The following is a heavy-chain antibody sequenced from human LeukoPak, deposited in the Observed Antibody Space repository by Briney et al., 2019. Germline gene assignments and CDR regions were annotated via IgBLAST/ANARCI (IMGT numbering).Heavy chain of an antibody. V-gene: IGHV1-18*01. J-gene: IGHJ5*02. CDR3: ARDPLGSSGYYVS. Sequence: GASVKVSCKASGYTFTYYGITWVRQAPGQGLEYMGWISAYNGDTSYAQKVQGRVTMTTDTSTNTAYMELRSLRSDDTAVYYCARDPLGSSGYYVSWGQGTLVTVSS. D-gene: IGHD3-22*01. CDR1: GYTFTYYG. CDR2: ISAYNGDT.